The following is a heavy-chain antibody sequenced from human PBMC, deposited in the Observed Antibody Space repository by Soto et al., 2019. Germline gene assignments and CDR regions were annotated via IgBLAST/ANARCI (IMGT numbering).Heavy chain of an antibody. CDR1: GFTVSSNY. CDR3: ARDHGYSRGGFDP. Sequence: EVQLVESGGGLIQPGGSLRLSCAASGFTVSSNYMSWVRQAPGKGLEWVSIIYSGGSTQYADPVKGRFTTSRDNSKNTLYLQMNSLRAEDTAVYYCARDHGYSRGGFDPWGLGTLVTVSS. J-gene: IGHJ5*02. CDR2: IYSGGST. D-gene: IGHD1-26*01. V-gene: IGHV3-53*01.